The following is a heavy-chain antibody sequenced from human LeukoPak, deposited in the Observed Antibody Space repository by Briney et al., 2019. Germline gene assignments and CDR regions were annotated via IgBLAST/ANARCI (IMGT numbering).Heavy chain of an antibody. V-gene: IGHV4-4*07. CDR1: GGSISSYY. CDR2: IYTSGST. D-gene: IGHD4-17*01. Sequence: SETLSLTCTVSGGSISSYYWSWIRQPAGKGLEWIGRIYTSGSTNYNPSLKSRVTISVDKSKSQFSLKLSSVTAADTAVYYCARASHDYGDYSHFDYWGQGTLVTVSS. J-gene: IGHJ4*02. CDR3: ARASHDYGDYSHFDY.